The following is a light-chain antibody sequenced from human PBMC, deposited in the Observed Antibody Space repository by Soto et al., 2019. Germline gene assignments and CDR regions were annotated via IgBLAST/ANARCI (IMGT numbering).Light chain of an antibody. Sequence: EIVLTQSPGTPSLSPGERATLSCRASQSVSSSYLAWYQQKPGQAPRLLIYGASSRATGIPDRFSGSGSGTDFTLTISRLEPEDFAVYYCQQYETFGQGTKVEIK. J-gene: IGKJ1*01. V-gene: IGKV3-20*01. CDR2: GAS. CDR1: QSVSSSY. CDR3: QQYET.